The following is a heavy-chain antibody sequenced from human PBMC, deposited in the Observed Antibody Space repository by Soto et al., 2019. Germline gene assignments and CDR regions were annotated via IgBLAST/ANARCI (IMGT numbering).Heavy chain of an antibody. CDR2: VHNSGST. Sequence: SETLSLTCTVSGGSISSYYWSWIRQSPEKGLEWIGYVHNSGSTSYNPSLNSRVTISMDTSKNQFSLKLRSVTAADTAVYFCARERDGRFFYFDYWGQGTLVTVS. D-gene: IGHD3-3*01. V-gene: IGHV4-59*01. CDR1: GGSISSYY. J-gene: IGHJ4*02. CDR3: ARERDGRFFYFDY.